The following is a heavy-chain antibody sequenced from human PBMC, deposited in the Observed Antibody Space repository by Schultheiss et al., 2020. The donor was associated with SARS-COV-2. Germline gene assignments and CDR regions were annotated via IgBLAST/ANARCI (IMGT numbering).Heavy chain of an antibody. CDR3: VKGECHYYDSSPHDCDAFDI. D-gene: IGHD3-22*01. CDR1: GFTFSNAW. Sequence: GGSLRLSCAASGFTFSNAWMNWVRQAPGKGLEWVGHIKSKTDGGTIDYAAPVKGRFTISRDISKNTLYLQMSSLRADDTAVYYCVKGECHYYDSSPHDCDAFDIWGQGTMVTVSS. V-gene: IGHV3-15*05. CDR2: IKSKTDGGTI. J-gene: IGHJ3*02.